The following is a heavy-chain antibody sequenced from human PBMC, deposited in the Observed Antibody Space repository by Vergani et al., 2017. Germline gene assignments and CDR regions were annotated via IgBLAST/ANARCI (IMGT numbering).Heavy chain of an antibody. Sequence: EVQLVESGGGLVQPGGSLRLSCAASGFTFSSYSMNWVRQAPGKGLEWVSYISSSSSTIYYADSVKGRFTISRDNAKNSLYLQMNSLRDEDTAVYYCARDARRDGKLWHYYYYSVWTSGAKGPRSPSP. D-gene: IGHD5-24*01. CDR2: ISSSSSTI. CDR3: ARDARRDGKLWHYYYYSVWTS. CDR1: GFTFSSYS. J-gene: IGHJ6*02. V-gene: IGHV3-48*02.